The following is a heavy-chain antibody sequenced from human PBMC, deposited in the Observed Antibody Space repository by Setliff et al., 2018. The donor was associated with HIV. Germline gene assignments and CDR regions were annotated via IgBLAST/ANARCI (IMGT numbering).Heavy chain of an antibody. CDR3: ARVLGWQQDAFDI. D-gene: IGHD6-19*01. CDR1: GGSFSGYY. Sequence: PSETLSLTCAVYGGSFSGYYWSWIRQPPGKGLEWIGEINHSGSTNYNPSLKSRVTISVDTSKNQFSLKLSSVTAADTAVYYCARVLGWQQDAFDIWGQGTMGTVS. V-gene: IGHV4-34*01. CDR2: INHSGST. J-gene: IGHJ3*02.